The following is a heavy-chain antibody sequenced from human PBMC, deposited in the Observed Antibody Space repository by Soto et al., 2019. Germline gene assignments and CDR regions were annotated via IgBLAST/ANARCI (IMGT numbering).Heavy chain of an antibody. CDR1: GYSFTSYG. CDR3: ASSYGSGYRAFDY. V-gene: IGHV1-69*04. J-gene: IGHJ4*02. D-gene: IGHD3-10*01. CDR2: INPILRMS. Sequence: SVKVSCKASGYSFTSYGISWVRQAPGQGLEWMGRINPILRMSNYAQRFQGRVTMTADKSTSTAYMELSSLRSEDTAMYYCASSYGSGYRAFDYWGQGALVTVSS.